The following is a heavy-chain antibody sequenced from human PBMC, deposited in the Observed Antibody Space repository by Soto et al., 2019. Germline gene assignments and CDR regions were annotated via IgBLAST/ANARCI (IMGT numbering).Heavy chain of an antibody. CDR3: ARAFTYYDFWSGYPQGFGELSYYYYGMDV. CDR2: IIPIFGTA. J-gene: IGHJ6*02. CDR1: GYTFTSYP. D-gene: IGHD3-3*01. Sequence: SVKVSCKASGYTFTSYPTHWVRQAPGQGLEWMGGIIPIFGTANYAQKFQGRVTITADESTSTAYMELSSLRSEDTAVYYCARAFTYYDFWSGYPQGFGELSYYYYGMDVWGQGTTVTVSS. V-gene: IGHV1-69*13.